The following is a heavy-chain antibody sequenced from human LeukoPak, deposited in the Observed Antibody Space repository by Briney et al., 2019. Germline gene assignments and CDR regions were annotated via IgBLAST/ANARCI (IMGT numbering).Heavy chain of an antibody. CDR3: ARADSNNYKFLDY. V-gene: IGHV3-30-3*01. Sequence: GGSLRLSCAASGFTFSSYAMHWVRQAPGKGLEWVAVISYDGSNKYYADSVKGRFTISRDNSKNTLYLQMNSLRAEDTAVYYCARADSNNYKFLDYWGPGTLVTVSS. CDR1: GFTFSSYA. J-gene: IGHJ4*02. D-gene: IGHD4-11*01. CDR2: ISYDGSNK.